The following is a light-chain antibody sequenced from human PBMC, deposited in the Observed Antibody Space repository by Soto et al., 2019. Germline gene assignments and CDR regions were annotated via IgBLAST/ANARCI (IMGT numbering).Light chain of an antibody. V-gene: IGLV3-21*02. CDR3: QVWDSSSDHVV. Sequence: SYELTQPPSVSVAPGQTARITCGGNNSGSKSVHWYQQKPGQSPVLVVYDDSDRPSGIPERFSGSNSGNTATLTISRVESGDEADYYCQVWDSSSDHVVFGGGTNLTVL. J-gene: IGLJ2*01. CDR2: DDS. CDR1: NSGSKS.